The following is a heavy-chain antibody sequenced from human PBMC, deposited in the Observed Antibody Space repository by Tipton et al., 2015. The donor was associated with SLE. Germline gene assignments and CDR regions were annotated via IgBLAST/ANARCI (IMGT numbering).Heavy chain of an antibody. J-gene: IGHJ5*02. CDR3: ARDGFYDSFGHYPDNWFDP. V-gene: IGHV3-13*01. Sequence: SLRLSCAASGFTFSSYDMHWVRQVTGKGLEWVSTIGTAGDTYYSGSLKGRFTISRDNSKNTLYLQMDNLRAEDTAVYYCARDGFYDSFGHYPDNWFDPWGQGTLVTVSS. D-gene: IGHD3-22*01. CDR1: GFTFSSYD. CDR2: IGTAGDT.